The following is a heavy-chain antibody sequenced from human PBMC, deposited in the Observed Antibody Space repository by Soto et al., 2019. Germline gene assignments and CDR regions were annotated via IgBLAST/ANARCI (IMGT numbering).Heavy chain of an antibody. CDR1: GFTFSSYW. J-gene: IGHJ4*02. CDR3: VRGAFHHYYLDS. CDR2: VDSGGSTT. Sequence: EVQLVESGGGLVQPGGSLRLSCAASGFTFSSYWIHWVRQAPGKGLVWVSRVDSGGSTTNYVDSVKGRFTISRDNAKNTLYLQMNSLRDEDTAVYHCVRGAFHHYYLDSWGQGTLVTVSS. D-gene: IGHD2-21*01. V-gene: IGHV3-74*01.